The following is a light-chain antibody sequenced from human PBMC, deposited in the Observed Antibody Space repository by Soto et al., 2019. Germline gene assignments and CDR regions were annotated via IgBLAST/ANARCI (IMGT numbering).Light chain of an antibody. Sequence: EIVLTQSPGTLSLSPGERATLSCRASQSVSDSYLAWYQQKPGQAPRLLIYGASSRATGIPDRFSGSGSGXDXXXXXXXLXPEDFAVYYCQQYGTSPLTFGGGTKVESK. V-gene: IGKV3-20*01. CDR2: GAS. CDR1: QSVSDSY. J-gene: IGKJ4*01. CDR3: QQYGTSPLT.